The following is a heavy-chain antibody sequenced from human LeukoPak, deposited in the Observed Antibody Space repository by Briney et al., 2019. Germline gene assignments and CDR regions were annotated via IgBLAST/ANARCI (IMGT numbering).Heavy chain of an antibody. V-gene: IGHV3-66*01. Sequence: PGGSLRLSCAASGFTVSSNYMSWVRQTPGKGLAWVSVLYSGGNTYYADSVKGRFTISRDNSKNMLFLQMNSLRAEDTGVYYCARVGRGDTYGYVDYCGQGTLVTVSS. D-gene: IGHD5-18*01. J-gene: IGHJ4*02. CDR1: GFTVSSNY. CDR3: ARVGRGDTYGYVDY. CDR2: LYSGGNT.